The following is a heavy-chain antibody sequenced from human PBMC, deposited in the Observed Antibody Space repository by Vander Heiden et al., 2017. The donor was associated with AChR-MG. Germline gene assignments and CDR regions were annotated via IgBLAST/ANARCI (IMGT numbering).Heavy chain of an antibody. Sequence: QVQLVQSGAEVKKPGASGKVSCKASGYTFTSYGSSWVREAPGQGLEWMGWISAYNGNTNYAQKLQGRVTMTTDTSTSTAYMELRSLRSDDTAVYYCARVIGYCSSTSCYTRYYYYGMDVWGQGTTVTVSS. V-gene: IGHV1-18*01. CDR1: GYTFTSYG. CDR3: ARVIGYCSSTSCYTRYYYYGMDV. J-gene: IGHJ6*02. D-gene: IGHD2-2*02. CDR2: ISAYNGNT.